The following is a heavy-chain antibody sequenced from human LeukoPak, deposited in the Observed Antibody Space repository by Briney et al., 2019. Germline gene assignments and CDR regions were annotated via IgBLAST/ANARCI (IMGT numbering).Heavy chain of an antibody. J-gene: IGHJ1*01. CDR2: IYSGGST. Sequence: AGGSLRLSCAASGFTVSSNYMSWVRQAPGKGLEWVSVIYSGGSTYYADPVKGRFTISRDNSKDTLYLQMNSLRAEDTAVYYCARGGVPQLFQHWGQGTLVTVSS. CDR3: ARGGVPQLFQH. CDR1: GFTVSSNY. V-gene: IGHV3-53*01. D-gene: IGHD2-2*01.